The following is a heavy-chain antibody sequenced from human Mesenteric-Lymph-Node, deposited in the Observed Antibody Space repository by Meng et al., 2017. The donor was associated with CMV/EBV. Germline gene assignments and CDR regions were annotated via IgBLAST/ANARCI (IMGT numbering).Heavy chain of an antibody. CDR2: INPDTGSVT. D-gene: IGHD4-11*01. CDR1: GYAFTGYY. Sequence: ASVKVSCKASGYAFTGYYMHWVRQAPGQGLEWMGWINPDTGSVTNSAQKFQGRVTVTSDTSMSTAYMELSSLRSEDTAVYYCATSYTYYYYGMDVWGQGTTVTVSS. CDR3: ATSYTYYYYGMDV. J-gene: IGHJ6*02. V-gene: IGHV1-2*02.